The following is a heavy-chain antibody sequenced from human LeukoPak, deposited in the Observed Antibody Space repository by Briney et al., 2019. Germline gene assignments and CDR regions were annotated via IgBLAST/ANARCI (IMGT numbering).Heavy chain of an antibody. CDR1: GFTFSTYG. Sequence: GGSLRLSCAASGFTFSTYGTHWVRQAPGKGLEWVAFIRSDGSSEYYADSVKGGFIISRDNSKNTLYLQMNSLRAEDTAVYYCARYCSGGTCYVGLIWGQGTLVSVSS. D-gene: IGHD2-15*01. V-gene: IGHV3-30*02. CDR2: IRSDGSSE. J-gene: IGHJ4*02. CDR3: ARYCSGGTCYVGLI.